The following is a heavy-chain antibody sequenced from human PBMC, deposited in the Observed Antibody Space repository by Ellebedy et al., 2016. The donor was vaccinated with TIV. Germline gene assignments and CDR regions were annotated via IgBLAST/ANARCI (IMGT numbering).Heavy chain of an antibody. D-gene: IGHD1-7*01. Sequence: GESLKISXAASGFTFSSYAMTWVRQAPGKGLEWVSAISGSGDNTFHADSVKGRFTISRDNSKNTLYLQMNTLRAEDTAIYYCAKSTGAGGTTLSPGDYWGQGTLVTVSS. CDR1: GFTFSSYA. CDR2: ISGSGDNT. J-gene: IGHJ4*02. V-gene: IGHV3-23*01. CDR3: AKSTGAGGTTLSPGDY.